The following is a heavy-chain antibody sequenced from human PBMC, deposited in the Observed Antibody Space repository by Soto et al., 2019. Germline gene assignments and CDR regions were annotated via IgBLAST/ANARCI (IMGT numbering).Heavy chain of an antibody. CDR2: MNPNSGNT. CDR1: GYTFTSYD. V-gene: IGHV1-8*01. J-gene: IGHJ4*02. D-gene: IGHD6-6*01. Sequence: ASVKVSCKASGYTFTSYDINWVRQATGQGLEWMGWMNPNSGNTGYAQKFQGRVTMTRNTSISTAYMELSSLRSEDTAVYYCARGGVIIAARPPPGDYWGQGTLVTVSS. CDR3: ARGGVIIAARPPPGDY.